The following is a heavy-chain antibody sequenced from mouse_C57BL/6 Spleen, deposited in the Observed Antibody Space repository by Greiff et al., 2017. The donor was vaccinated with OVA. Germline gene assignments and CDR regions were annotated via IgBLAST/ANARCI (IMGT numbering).Heavy chain of an antibody. CDR2: INPSTGGT. CDR1: GYSFTGYY. Sequence: VQLQQSGPELVKPGASVKISCKASGYSFTGYYMNWVKQSPEKSLEWIGEINPSTGGTTYNQKFKAKATLTVDKSSSTAYMQLKSLTSEDSAVYDCARPANWDLDYYAMDYWGQGTSVTVSS. V-gene: IGHV1-42*01. D-gene: IGHD4-1*01. J-gene: IGHJ4*01. CDR3: ARPANWDLDYYAMDY.